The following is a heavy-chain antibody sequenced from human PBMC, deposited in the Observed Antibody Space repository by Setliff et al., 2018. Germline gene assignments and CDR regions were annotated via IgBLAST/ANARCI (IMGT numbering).Heavy chain of an antibody. Sequence: PSETLSLTCTVSGASLRSGSNYWGWFRQPAGKGLEWVGRIYTDGTTNYNPSLKSRVPISADTSMNHFSLRMTSVSAADTAVYYCAKEHVVISFVTNTHHHYGMDVWGQGTTVTVS. CDR2: IYTDGTT. CDR3: AKEHVVISFVTNTHHHYGMDV. D-gene: IGHD2-8*01. CDR1: GASLRSGSNY. J-gene: IGHJ6*02. V-gene: IGHV4-61*02.